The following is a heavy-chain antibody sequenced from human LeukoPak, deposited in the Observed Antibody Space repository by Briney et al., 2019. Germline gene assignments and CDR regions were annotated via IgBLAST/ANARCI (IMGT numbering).Heavy chain of an antibody. Sequence: PGGSLRLSCAASGFTFDDYAMHWVRQAPGKGLEWVSLISWDGGSTYYADSVKGRFTISGDNSKNSLYLQMNSLRAEDTALYYCAGREIRGVITYYYYYYMDVWGKGTTVTISS. CDR3: AGREIRGVITYYYYYYMDV. CDR2: ISWDGGST. J-gene: IGHJ6*03. CDR1: GFTFDDYA. D-gene: IGHD3-10*01. V-gene: IGHV3-43D*03.